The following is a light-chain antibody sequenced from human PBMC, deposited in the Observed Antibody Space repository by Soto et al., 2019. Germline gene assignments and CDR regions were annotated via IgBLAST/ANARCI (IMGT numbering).Light chain of an antibody. J-gene: IGKJ2*01. CDR1: QKISSF. CDR3: QQSYSTPYA. V-gene: IGKV1-39*01. Sequence: DIQMTQSPSSLSASVGDRVTITCRASQKISSFLNWYQQKPGKAPKLLIYSASSFQSGVPSRFSSIGSGTVFPLTISSLQPEDFATYYCQQSYSTPYAFGQGTKLEIK. CDR2: SAS.